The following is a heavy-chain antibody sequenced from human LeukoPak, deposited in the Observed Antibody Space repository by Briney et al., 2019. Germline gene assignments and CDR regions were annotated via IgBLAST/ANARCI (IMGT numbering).Heavy chain of an antibody. CDR1: GFTVSSNY. CDR3: ARDPGSIAVAGTS. V-gene: IGHV3-66*01. D-gene: IGHD6-19*01. J-gene: IGHJ4*02. Sequence: GGSLRLSCAASGFTVSSNYMSWVRQAPGKGLEWVSIIYSGGSTYYADSVKGRFTISRDNSKNTLYLQMNSLRAEDTAVYYCARDPGSIAVAGTSWGQGTLVTVSS. CDR2: IYSGGST.